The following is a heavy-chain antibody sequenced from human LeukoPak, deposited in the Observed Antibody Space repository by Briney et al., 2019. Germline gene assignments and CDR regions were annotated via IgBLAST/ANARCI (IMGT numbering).Heavy chain of an antibody. CDR1: GYTFTSYY. J-gene: IGHJ3*02. V-gene: IGHV1-46*01. D-gene: IGHD3-10*01. CDR2: INPSGGST. CDR3: ARGVVRVQGAFDI. Sequence: ASVKVSCKASGYTFTSYYMHWVRQAPGQGLEWMGIINPSGGSTSYAQKFHGRVTMTRDTSTRTVYMELSSLRSEDTAVYYCARGVVRVQGAFDIWGQGTMVTVSS.